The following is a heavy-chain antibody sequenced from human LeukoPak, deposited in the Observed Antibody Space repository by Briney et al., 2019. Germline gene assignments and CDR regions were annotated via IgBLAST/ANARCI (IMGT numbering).Heavy chain of an antibody. CDR1: GYIFTDYY. CDR2: INPHSSGT. J-gene: IGHJ4*02. Sequence: ASVKVSCKTSGYIFTDYYIHWVRQAPGQGLEWMGWINPHSSGTNYAQKFQGRVTMTRDTSISTAYMELSRLRSDDTAVYYCARTYSSSPGSFDYWGQGTLVTVSS. V-gene: IGHV1-2*02. D-gene: IGHD6-6*01. CDR3: ARTYSSSPGSFDY.